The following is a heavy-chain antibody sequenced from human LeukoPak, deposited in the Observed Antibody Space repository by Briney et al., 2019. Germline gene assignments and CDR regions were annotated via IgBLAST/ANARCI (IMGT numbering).Heavy chain of an antibody. D-gene: IGHD1-26*01. CDR1: GFTFSRYA. V-gene: IGHV3-64D*09. Sequence: GGSLRLSCPASGFTFSRYAMHWVRQAPGKGLEYVSGINDNGGRTHYGDSVKGRFSISRDNAKNTLHLQMSTLRAEDTALYYCVKDVGGSYAFDYWGQGILGTVAS. CDR2: INDNGGRT. CDR3: VKDVGGSYAFDY. J-gene: IGHJ4*02.